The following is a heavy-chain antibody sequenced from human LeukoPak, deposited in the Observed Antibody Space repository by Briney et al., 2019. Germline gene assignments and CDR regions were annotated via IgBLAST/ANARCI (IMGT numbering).Heavy chain of an antibody. D-gene: IGHD3-22*01. V-gene: IGHV4-61*02. CDR1: SGSISSGSYY. Sequence: SETLSLTCTVSSGSISSGSYYWSWIRQPAGKGLEWIGRIYTSGSTNYNPSLKSRVTISVDTSKNQFSLKLSSVTAADTAVYYCARGDYYDSSGYYRNWFDPWGQGTLVTVSS. CDR3: ARGDYYDSSGYYRNWFDP. J-gene: IGHJ5*02. CDR2: IYTSGST.